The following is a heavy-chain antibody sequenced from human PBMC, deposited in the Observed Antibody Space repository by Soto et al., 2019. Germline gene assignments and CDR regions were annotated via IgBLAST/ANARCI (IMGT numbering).Heavy chain of an antibody. V-gene: IGHV3-48*01. CDR2: ISSSSSTI. D-gene: IGHD5-12*01. Sequence: KGLEWVSYISSSSSTIYYADSVKGRFTISRDNAKNSLYLQMNSLRAEDTAVYYCVRGRRGYESYCYYMDVWGKGTSVTGSS. CDR3: VRGRRGYESYCYYMDV. J-gene: IGHJ6*03.